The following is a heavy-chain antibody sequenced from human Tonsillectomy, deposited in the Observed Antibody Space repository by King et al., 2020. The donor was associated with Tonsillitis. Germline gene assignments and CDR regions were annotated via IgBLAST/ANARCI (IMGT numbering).Heavy chain of an antibody. CDR1: GGSISSYY. Sequence: QLQVSGPGLVKPSETLSLTCTVSGGSISSYYWSWIRQPPGKGLEWIGYIYYSGSTNYNPSLKSRVTISVDTSKNQFSLKLSSVTAADTAVYYCARHEDRYSSGWDFDYWGQGTLVTVSS. V-gene: IGHV4-59*08. CDR3: ARHEDRYSSGWDFDY. D-gene: IGHD6-19*01. J-gene: IGHJ4*02. CDR2: IYYSGST.